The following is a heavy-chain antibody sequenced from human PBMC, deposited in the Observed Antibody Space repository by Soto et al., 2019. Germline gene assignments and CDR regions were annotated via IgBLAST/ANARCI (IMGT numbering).Heavy chain of an antibody. Sequence: QVQLVESGGGVAQPGGSLRLSCAASGFTFSSYTMHWVRQAPGKGLEWVAVISYDGSNKYYADSVKARFTISRDNSKNTLFLQMNSLRPEDTAVYYCARGKPNSGDFWRYFDYWGQGTLVTVSS. J-gene: IGHJ4*02. V-gene: IGHV3-30*04. CDR3: ARGKPNSGDFWRYFDY. CDR2: ISYDGSNK. D-gene: IGHD3-3*01. CDR1: GFTFSSYT.